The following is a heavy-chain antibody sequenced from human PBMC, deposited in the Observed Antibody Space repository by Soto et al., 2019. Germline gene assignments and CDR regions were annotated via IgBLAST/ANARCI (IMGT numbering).Heavy chain of an antibody. D-gene: IGHD6-13*01. CDR1: GYTFTGYY. J-gene: IGHJ4*02. CDR2: INPNSGGT. Sequence: GASVKVSCKASGYTFTGYYMHWVRQAPGQGLEWMGWINPNSGGTDYAQKFQGRVTMTRDTSISTAYMELSRLTSDDTAVYYCARDRTVGLAAAGPDYWGQGTLVTVSS. V-gene: IGHV1-2*02. CDR3: ARDRTVGLAAAGPDY.